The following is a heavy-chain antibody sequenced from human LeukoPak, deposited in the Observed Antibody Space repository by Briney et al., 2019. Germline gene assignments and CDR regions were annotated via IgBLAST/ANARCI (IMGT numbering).Heavy chain of an antibody. CDR2: INLSDDST. CDR1: GYTFTRYY. Sequence: GASMKVSCKASGYTFTRYYMHWVRHAPGQGLEWVGVINLSDDSTGYAQKLQGRVTMTRDTSTSTVYMELSSLRSEDTAVYYCARVAGDPFDSWGQGTLVTVSS. J-gene: IGHJ4*02. CDR3: ARVAGDPFDS. D-gene: IGHD1-26*01. V-gene: IGHV1-46*04.